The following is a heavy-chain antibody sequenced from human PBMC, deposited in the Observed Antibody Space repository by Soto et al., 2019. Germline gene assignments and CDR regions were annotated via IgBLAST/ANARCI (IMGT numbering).Heavy chain of an antibody. CDR3: ARAFLGYCSGGSCYRAVGYYYYGMDV. J-gene: IGHJ6*02. Sequence: GASVKVSCKASGCTFSIYAISWVRQAPGQGLEWMGGIIPIFGTANYAQKVQGRVTITADEXXSTAYMELRSLRSEDTAGYYCARAFLGYCSGGSCYRAVGYYYYGMDVWGQGTTVTVYS. D-gene: IGHD2-15*01. CDR1: GCTFSIYA. V-gene: IGHV1-69*13. CDR2: IIPIFGTA.